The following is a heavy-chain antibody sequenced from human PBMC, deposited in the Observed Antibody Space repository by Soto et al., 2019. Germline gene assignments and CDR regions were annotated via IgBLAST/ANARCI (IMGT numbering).Heavy chain of an antibody. J-gene: IGHJ4*02. CDR3: VRYCSTTKCPFDY. Sequence: QVQLQESGPGLVKPSQTLSLTCTVSGGSISSGGSYWGWIRQPPGKGLGWIGYIYYSGNTILNPSLRSRVTLSVDTCKHQFSLNLSSVTAADTAVYYCVRYCSTTKCPFDYWGQGTLVTVSS. CDR2: IYYSGNT. CDR1: GGSISSGGSY. D-gene: IGHD2-2*01. V-gene: IGHV4-30-4*01.